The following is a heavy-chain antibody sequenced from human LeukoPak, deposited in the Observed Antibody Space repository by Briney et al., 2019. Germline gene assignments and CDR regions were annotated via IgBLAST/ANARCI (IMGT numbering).Heavy chain of an antibody. Sequence: PGGSLRLSCAASGFTFDDYAMHWVRQAPGKGLEWVSGISWNSGSIGYADSVKGRFTISRDNAKNSLYLQMNSLRAEDTALYYYAKVRYYDSSGYDDAFDIWGQGTMVTVSS. CDR3: AKVRYYDSSGYDDAFDI. J-gene: IGHJ3*02. CDR1: GFTFDDYA. CDR2: ISWNSGSI. V-gene: IGHV3-9*01. D-gene: IGHD3-22*01.